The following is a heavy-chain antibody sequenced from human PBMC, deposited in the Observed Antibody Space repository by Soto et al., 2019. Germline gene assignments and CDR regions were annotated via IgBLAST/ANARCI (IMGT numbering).Heavy chain of an antibody. J-gene: IGHJ4*02. CDR2: ICYSGST. CDR1: GGSISSSNSY. CDR3: ARWADIVVVPAASYFDY. Sequence: SETLSLTCTVSGGSISSSNSYWGWIRQPPGKGLEWIGSICYSGSTYYNPSLKSRVTISIDTSKNQLSLKLSSVTAADTAVYYCARWADIVVVPAASYFDYWGQGTLVTVS. V-gene: IGHV4-39*01. D-gene: IGHD2-2*01.